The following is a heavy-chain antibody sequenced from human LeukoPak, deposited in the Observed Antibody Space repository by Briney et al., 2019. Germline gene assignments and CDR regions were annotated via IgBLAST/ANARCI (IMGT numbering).Heavy chain of an antibody. CDR2: IRFDGSNY. D-gene: IGHD5-18*01. CDR1: GFSFSTYG. J-gene: IGHJ4*02. V-gene: IGHV3-30*02. Sequence: GGSLRLSCAASGFSFSTYGMHWVRQAPGTGLEWVAFIRFDGSNYYYGDSVKGRFTISRDNSMNTLYLQMDSLRNEDTAVYFCAKDLSGGYHSYYFDFWGQGTPVTVSS. CDR3: AKDLSGGYHSYYFDF.